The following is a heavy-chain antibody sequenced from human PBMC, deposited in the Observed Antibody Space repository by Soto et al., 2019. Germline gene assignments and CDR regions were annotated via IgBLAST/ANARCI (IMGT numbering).Heavy chain of an antibody. CDR2: MNPNTVNT. CDR1: GYTFTNYD. J-gene: IGHJ5*02. D-gene: IGHD3-9*01. Sequence: QVQLVQSGAEVKKPGASVKVSCKASGYTFTNYDINWVRQATGQGLEWMGWMNPNTVNTDYAQRFQGRVTMTRNIPRRTAYMELSSLRSDGTAVYYWVRGGGYYDTLTGYDLWGQGTLVTVSS. CDR3: VRGGGYYDTLTGYDL. V-gene: IGHV1-8*01.